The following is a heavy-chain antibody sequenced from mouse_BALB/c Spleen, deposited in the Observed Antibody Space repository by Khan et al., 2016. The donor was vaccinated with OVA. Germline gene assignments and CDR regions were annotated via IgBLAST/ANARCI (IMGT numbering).Heavy chain of an antibody. J-gene: IGHJ2*01. CDR2: ISYSGST. V-gene: IGHV3-2*02. CDR1: GYSITSDYA. Sequence: EVQLQESGPGLVKPSQSLSLTCTVTGYSITSDYAWNWIRQFPGNKLEWMGYISYSGSTSYKPSLKSRISIPRDTSKNQFFLQLNSVTTEDTATYYCARSMMANWGQGTTLTVSS. CDR3: ARSMMAN. D-gene: IGHD2-3*01.